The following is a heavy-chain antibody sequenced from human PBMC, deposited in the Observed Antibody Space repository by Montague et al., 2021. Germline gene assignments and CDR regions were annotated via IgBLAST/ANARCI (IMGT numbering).Heavy chain of an antibody. CDR2: IKPDGSFI. D-gene: IGHD3-22*01. V-gene: IGHV3-74*01. CDR1: GFTFSRYW. J-gene: IGHJ4*02. Sequence: SLRLSCAASGFTFSRYWMHWVRQVPGKGLVWVSRIKPDGSFISYADSVKGRFIISRDNAKNTLSLQMNSLGADDTAVYYCVRDQVDYYDSPGDDFDYWGQGTLVTVSS. CDR3: VRDQVDYYDSPGDDFDY.